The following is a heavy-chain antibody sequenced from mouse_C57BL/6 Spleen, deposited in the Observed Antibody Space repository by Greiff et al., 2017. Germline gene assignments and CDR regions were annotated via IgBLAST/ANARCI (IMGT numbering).Heavy chain of an antibody. V-gene: IGHV1-9*01. D-gene: IGHD2-1*01. J-gene: IGHJ4*01. CDR1: GYTFTGYW. CDR3: ACGPYGKRIYYAMDY. Sequence: VKLQESGAELMKPGASVKLSCTAPGYTFTGYWIEWVKQRPGHGLEWIGEILPGSGSTNYNEKFKGKATFTADTSSNTSYMQLSSLTTEDSAIYYCACGPYGKRIYYAMDYWGQGTSVTVSS. CDR2: ILPGSGST.